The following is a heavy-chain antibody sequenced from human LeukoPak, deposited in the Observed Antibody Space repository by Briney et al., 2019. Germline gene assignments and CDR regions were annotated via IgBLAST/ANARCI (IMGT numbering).Heavy chain of an antibody. CDR2: INPNSGGT. CDR3: ARVREGSWYVFDI. V-gene: IGHV1-2*02. D-gene: IGHD6-13*01. Sequence: ASVKVSCKASGYTFTGCYMNWVRQAPGQGLEWMGWINPNSGGTKYAQKFQGRVTMTRDTSISTAYMELSRLRSDDTAVYYCARVREGSWYVFDIWGQGTMVTVS. J-gene: IGHJ3*02. CDR1: GYTFTGCY.